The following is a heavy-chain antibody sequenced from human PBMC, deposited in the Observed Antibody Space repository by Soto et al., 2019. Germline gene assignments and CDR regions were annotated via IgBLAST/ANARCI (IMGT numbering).Heavy chain of an antibody. Sequence: ESGGGVVQPGRSLRLSCAASGFTFSSYAMHWVRQAPGKGLEWVAVISYDGSNKYYADSVKGRFTISRDNSKNTLCLQMNSLRAEDTAVYYCARGADIVVVVAGFDLWGRGTLVTVSS. V-gene: IGHV3-30-3*01. J-gene: IGHJ2*01. D-gene: IGHD2-15*01. CDR3: ARGADIVVVVAGFDL. CDR2: ISYDGSNK. CDR1: GFTFSSYA.